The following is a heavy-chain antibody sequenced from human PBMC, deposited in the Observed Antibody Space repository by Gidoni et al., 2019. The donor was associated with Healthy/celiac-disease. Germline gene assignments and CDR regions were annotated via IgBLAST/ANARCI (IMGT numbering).Heavy chain of an antibody. CDR3: ARARGSGVFLYYFDY. V-gene: IGHV3-30-3*01. D-gene: IGHD7-27*01. CDR1: GFPFSSYA. Sequence: QVQLVESGGGVVQPGRSLRLSCSASGFPFSSYAMHWVRQAPGKGLEWVAVISYDGSNKYYADSVKGRFTIARDNSKNTLYLKMNSLRAEDTAVYYCARARGSGVFLYYFDYWGQGTLVTVSS. J-gene: IGHJ4*02. CDR2: ISYDGSNK.